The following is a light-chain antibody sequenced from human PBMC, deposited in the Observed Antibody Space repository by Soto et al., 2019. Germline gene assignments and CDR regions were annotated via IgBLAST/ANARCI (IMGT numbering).Light chain of an antibody. CDR2: DVS. J-gene: IGKJ5*01. V-gene: IGKV1-13*02. CDR1: QDIRGA. CDR3: QQFNSYPIT. Sequence: AIQLTQSPSSLSASVGDRVTITCRASQDIRGALAWYQQKPGKAPKILIYDVSTLESGVPSRFSGSSSGTDFTLTISSLQPVDFATYYCQQFNSYPITFGQGTRQEIK.